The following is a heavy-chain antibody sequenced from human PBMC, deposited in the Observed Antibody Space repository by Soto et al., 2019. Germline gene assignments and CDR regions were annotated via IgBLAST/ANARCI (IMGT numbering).Heavy chain of an antibody. Sequence: PSETLSLTCAVYGGSFSGYYWTWIRQPPGTGLEWIGEINHSGSTNYNPSLKSRVTISVDTSKNQFSLKLTSETAADTAVYYCARARATIAAAAIFDCWGQGTLVT. D-gene: IGHD6-13*01. CDR3: ARARATIAAAAIFDC. V-gene: IGHV4-34*01. CDR1: GGSFSGYY. J-gene: IGHJ4*02. CDR2: INHSGST.